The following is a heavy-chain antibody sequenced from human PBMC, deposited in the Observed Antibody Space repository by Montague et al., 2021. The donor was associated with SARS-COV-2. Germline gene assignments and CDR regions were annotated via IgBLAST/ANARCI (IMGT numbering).Heavy chain of an antibody. CDR1: GFTFSSYS. CDR2: ISSSSSNI. Sequence: SLRLSWAASGFTFSSYSMNWVRQAPGKGLEWVSSISSSSSNIYYADSVKGRFTISRDNGKSTVYLQMNNLRGEDTAVYYCATGVKWNEVFDYWGQGTLVTVSS. D-gene: IGHD1-1*01. J-gene: IGHJ4*02. V-gene: IGHV3-21*01. CDR3: ATGVKWNEVFDY.